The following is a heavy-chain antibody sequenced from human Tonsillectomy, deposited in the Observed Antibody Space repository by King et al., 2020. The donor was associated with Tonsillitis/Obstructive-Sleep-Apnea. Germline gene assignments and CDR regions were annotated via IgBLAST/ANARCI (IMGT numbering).Heavy chain of an antibody. Sequence: QLVQSGPEVKKPGTSVKVSCKASGFTFSSSAGQWVRQARGQRLEWIGWIVVGSGNTNYAQKFQERVTITRDMSTSTAYMELSSLRSEDTAVYFWAAEPLDFWSGYAPQAQYGHYYYYMDVWGKGTTVTVSS. CDR3: AAEPLDFWSGYAPQAQYGHYYYYMDV. D-gene: IGHD3-3*01. J-gene: IGHJ6*03. CDR1: GFTFSSSA. V-gene: IGHV1-58*01. CDR2: IVVGSGNT.